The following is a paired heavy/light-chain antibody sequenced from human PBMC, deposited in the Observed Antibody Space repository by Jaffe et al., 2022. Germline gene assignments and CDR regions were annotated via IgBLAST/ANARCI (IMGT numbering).Heavy chain of an antibody. V-gene: IGHV4-59*01. CDR3: ARGLLPLWFRERVELEFWFDP. CDR1: GGSISSYY. CDR2: IYYSGST. D-gene: IGHD3-10*01. J-gene: IGHJ5*02. Sequence: QVQLQESGPGLVKPSETLSLTCTVSGGSISSYYWSWIRQPPGKGLEWIGYIYYSGSTNYNPSLKSRVTISVDTSKNQFSLKLSSVTAADTAVYYCARGLLPLWFRERVELEFWFDPWGQGTLVTVSS.
Light chain of an antibody. Sequence: QSVLTQPPSVSGAPGQRVTISCTGSSSNIGAGYDVHWYQQLPGTAPKLLIYGNSNRPSGVPDRFSGSKSGTSASLAITGLQAEDEADYYCQSYDSSLSGSSVFGTGTKVTVL. V-gene: IGLV1-40*01. CDR3: QSYDSSLSGSSV. CDR2: GNS. J-gene: IGLJ1*01. CDR1: SSNIGAGYD.